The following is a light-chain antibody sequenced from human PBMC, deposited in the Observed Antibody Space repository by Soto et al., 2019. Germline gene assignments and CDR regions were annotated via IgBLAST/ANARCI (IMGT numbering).Light chain of an antibody. Sequence: DIQMTQSPSTLSASVGDGVTITCRASQTISSWLAWYQQKPGKAPKLLIYDASSLESGVPSRFSGSGSGTEFTLTISSLQPDDFATYYCQQYPGTFGQGTKVDIK. V-gene: IGKV1-5*01. CDR1: QTISSW. CDR3: QQYPGT. CDR2: DAS. J-gene: IGKJ1*01.